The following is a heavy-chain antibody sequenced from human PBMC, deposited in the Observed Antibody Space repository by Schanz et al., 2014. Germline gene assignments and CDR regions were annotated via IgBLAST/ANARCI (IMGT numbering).Heavy chain of an antibody. Sequence: VQLVESGGGLVQPGGSLRLSCAASGFTFNDYSMHWVRQAPGKGLVWVSRIDRDGSRTNYADSVKGRFTVSRDNAKSTLFLQMDSLRPEDTAIYYCAKEWSPSFWGQGTLVTVSS. V-gene: IGHV3-74*01. CDR2: IDRDGSRT. D-gene: IGHD1-26*01. CDR3: AKEWSPSF. CDR1: GFTFNDYS. J-gene: IGHJ4*02.